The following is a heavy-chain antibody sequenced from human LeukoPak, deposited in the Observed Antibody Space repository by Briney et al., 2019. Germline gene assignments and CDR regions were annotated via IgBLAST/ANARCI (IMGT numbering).Heavy chain of an antibody. V-gene: IGHV1-2*06. Sequence: ASVKVSCKASGYTFTGYYMHWVRQAPGQGLEWMGRINPNSGGTNYAQRFQGMVTMTRDTSISTAYMDLGSLKSDDTATYFCSVWFGEFAHWGQGTLVTVSS. CDR2: INPNSGGT. CDR1: GYTFTGYY. J-gene: IGHJ4*02. D-gene: IGHD3-10*01. CDR3: SVWFGEFAH.